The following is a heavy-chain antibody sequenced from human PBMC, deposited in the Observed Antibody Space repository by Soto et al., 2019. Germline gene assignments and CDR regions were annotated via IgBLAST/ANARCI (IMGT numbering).Heavy chain of an antibody. CDR1: GFTFSSYA. CDR2: ISGSGGST. J-gene: IGHJ3*02. CDR3: AYITMIVVVISSTGAGAFDI. Sequence: EVQLLESGGGLVQPGGSLRLSCAASGFTFSSYAMSWVRQAPGKGLEWVSAISGSGGSTYYADSVKGRFTISRDNSKNTLSLQMNSLRAEDTAVYYCAYITMIVVVISSTGAGAFDIWGQGTMVTVSS. V-gene: IGHV3-23*01. D-gene: IGHD3-22*01.